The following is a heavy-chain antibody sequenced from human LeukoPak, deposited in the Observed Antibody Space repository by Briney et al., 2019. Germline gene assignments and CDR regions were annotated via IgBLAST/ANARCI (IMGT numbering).Heavy chain of an antibody. J-gene: IGHJ3*02. CDR3: ARDPEPLLGPNAFDI. CDR2: ISSSGSTI. Sequence: PGGSLRLSCAASGFTFSDYYMSWIRQAPGKGLEWVSYISSSGSTIYYADSVKGRFTISRDNAKNSLYLQMNSLRAEDTAVYYCARDPEPLLGPNAFDIWGQGTMVTVSS. D-gene: IGHD2-21*02. V-gene: IGHV3-11*01. CDR1: GFTFSDYY.